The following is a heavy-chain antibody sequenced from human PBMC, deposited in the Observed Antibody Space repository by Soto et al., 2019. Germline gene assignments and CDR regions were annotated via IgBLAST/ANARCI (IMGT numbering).Heavy chain of an antibody. CDR3: ARDRGYNWNYGWFDP. CDR2: ISAYNGNT. CDR1: GYTFTSYG. V-gene: IGHV1-18*01. D-gene: IGHD1-7*01. J-gene: IGHJ5*02. Sequence: QVQLVQSGAEVKKPGASGKVSCKASGYTFTSYGISWVRQAPGQGLEWMGRISAYNGNTNYAQKLQGRVTMTTDTSTSTAYMELRSLRSDDTAVYYCARDRGYNWNYGWFDPWGQGTLVTVSS.